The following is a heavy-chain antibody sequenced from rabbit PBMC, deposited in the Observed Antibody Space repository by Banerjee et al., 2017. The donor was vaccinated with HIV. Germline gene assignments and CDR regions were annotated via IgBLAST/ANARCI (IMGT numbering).Heavy chain of an antibody. V-gene: IGHV1S40*01. CDR3: ARGGVGTTYPYGGMDL. J-gene: IGHJ6*01. Sequence: QSLEESGGGLVKPGASLTLTCTASGFSFSSSYWICWVRQAPGKGLEWIACIDGGSSGSTHYASWAKGRFTISKTSSTTVTLQMTSLTAADTATYFCARGGVGTTYPYGGMDLWGPGTLVTVS. CDR1: GFSFSSSYW. D-gene: IGHD8-1*01. CDR2: IDGGSSGST.